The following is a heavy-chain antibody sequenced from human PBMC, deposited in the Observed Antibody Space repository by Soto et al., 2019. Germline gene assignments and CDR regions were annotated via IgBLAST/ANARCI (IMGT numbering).Heavy chain of an antibody. J-gene: IGHJ4*02. CDR3: ARDSAFGELSPPGDY. D-gene: IGHD3-10*01. Sequence: ESGGGVVQPGRSLRLSCAASGFTFSSYGMHWVRQAPGKGLEWVAVIWYDGSNKYYADSVKGRFTISRDNSKNTLYLQMNSLRAEDTAVYYCARDSAFGELSPPGDYWGQGTLVTVSS. CDR1: GFTFSSYG. CDR2: IWYDGSNK. V-gene: IGHV3-33*01.